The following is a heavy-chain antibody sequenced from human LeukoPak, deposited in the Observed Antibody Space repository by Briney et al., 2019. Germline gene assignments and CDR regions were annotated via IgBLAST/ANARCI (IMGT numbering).Heavy chain of an antibody. CDR3: ARGIGRVGATTFFDY. D-gene: IGHD1-26*01. V-gene: IGHV3-7*01. Sequence: GGSLRLSCAASGFTFSSYWMSWVRQAPGKGLEWVANIKQDGSEKYYVDSVKGRFTISRDNAKNSLYLQMNSLRAEDTAVYYCARGIGRVGATTFFDYWGQGTLVTVSS. J-gene: IGHJ4*02. CDR2: IKQDGSEK. CDR1: GFTFSSYW.